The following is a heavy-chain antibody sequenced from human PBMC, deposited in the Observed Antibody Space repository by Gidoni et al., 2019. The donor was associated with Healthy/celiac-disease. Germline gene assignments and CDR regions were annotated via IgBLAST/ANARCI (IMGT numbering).Heavy chain of an antibody. CDR1: GFNFSDYY. CDR3: AREGPYQLFDY. CDR2: ISSSGSTI. Sequence: QVQLVESGGGLVKPGGSLSLSFSASGFNFSDYYMSLIRHAPVKGLELVSYISSSGSTIYYADSVKGRCTISSDNAKNSLYLQMNSLRAEDTAVYYCAREGPYQLFDYWGQGTLVTVSS. V-gene: IGHV3-11*01. J-gene: IGHJ4*02. D-gene: IGHD2-2*01.